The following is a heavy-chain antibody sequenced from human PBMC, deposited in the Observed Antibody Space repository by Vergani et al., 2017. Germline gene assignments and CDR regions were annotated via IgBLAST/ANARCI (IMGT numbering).Heavy chain of an antibody. J-gene: IGHJ5*02. D-gene: IGHD3-3*01. Sequence: QVQLQESGPGLVKPSQTLSLSCTVSGGSVRTSIGYYWTWIRQPAGKTLEWIGEIFSSGSTNYNPSFKNRVTMAVDTSKNQFSLKLNSVTAADTAVYYCARTTIFGVLRWFDPWGQGTLVTVSS. CDR2: IFSSGST. CDR3: ARTTIFGVLRWFDP. V-gene: IGHV4-61*02. CDR1: GGSVRTSIGYY.